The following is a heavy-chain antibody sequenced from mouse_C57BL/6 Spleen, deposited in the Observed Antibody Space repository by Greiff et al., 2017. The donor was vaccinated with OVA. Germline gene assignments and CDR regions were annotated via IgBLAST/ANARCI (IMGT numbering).Heavy chain of an antibody. D-gene: IGHD3-2*02. J-gene: IGHJ2*01. V-gene: IGHV2-2*01. CDR1: GFSLTSYG. CDR2: IWSGGST. CDR3: ARISSALYYFDY. Sequence: QVQLKRSGPGLVQPSQSLSITCTVSGFSLTSYGVHWVRQSPGKGLEWLGVIWSGGSTDYNAAFIYRLSISYNNSKSQVFFKMNSLQADDTAIYYCARISSALYYFDYWGKGTTLTVSS.